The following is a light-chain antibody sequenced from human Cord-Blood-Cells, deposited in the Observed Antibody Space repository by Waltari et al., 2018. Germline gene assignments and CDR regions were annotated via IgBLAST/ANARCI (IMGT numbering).Light chain of an antibody. CDR3: SSYTSSSTYV. J-gene: IGLJ1*01. Sequence: QSALTQPAYVSGSPGQSITISCTGPSSDVGGYNYVSWYQQHPGKAPKLMIYDVSNRPSGVSNRFSGSKSGNTASLTISGLQAEDEADYYCSSYTSSSTYVFGTGTKVTVL. V-gene: IGLV2-14*01. CDR2: DVS. CDR1: SSDVGGYNY.